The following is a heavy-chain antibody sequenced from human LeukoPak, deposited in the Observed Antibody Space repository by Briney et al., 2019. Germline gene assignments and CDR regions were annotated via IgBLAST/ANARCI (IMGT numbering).Heavy chain of an antibody. CDR2: MSGSGGST. Sequence: GGSLRLSCAASGFTLSTYPMSWVRQAPGKGLEWVSGMSGSGGSTYYADFVKGRFTISRDNSKNTLYLQMNTPRAEDTAVYYCAKDSLPSYGGYFDFWGQGTLVTVSS. CDR3: AKDSLPSYGGYFDF. CDR1: GFTLSTYP. D-gene: IGHD3-16*01. V-gene: IGHV3-23*01. J-gene: IGHJ4*02.